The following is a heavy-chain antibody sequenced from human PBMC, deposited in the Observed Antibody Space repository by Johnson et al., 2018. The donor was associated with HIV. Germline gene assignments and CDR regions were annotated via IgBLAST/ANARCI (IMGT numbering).Heavy chain of an antibody. CDR3: ARDSRYNNYGGGSVGAFDI. J-gene: IGHJ3*02. Sequence: EVQLVESGGGLVQPGGSLRLSCAASGFTVSSNYMNWVRQAPGKGLEWVSLIYSSGTTDYADSVQGRFTISRDNSKNTLYLQMNSLRTEDTAVYYCARDSRYNNYGGGSVGAFDIWGQGTTVTVSS. V-gene: IGHV3-66*02. D-gene: IGHD4-11*01. CDR1: GFTVSSNY. CDR2: IYSSGTT.